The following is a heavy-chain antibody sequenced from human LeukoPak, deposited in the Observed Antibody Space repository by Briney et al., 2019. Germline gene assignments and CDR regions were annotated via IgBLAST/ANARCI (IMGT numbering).Heavy chain of an antibody. CDR2: IYYSGST. D-gene: IGHD2-21*01. V-gene: IGHV4-59*08. Sequence: SETLSLTCTVSGGSISSYYWSWIRQPPGKGLEWIGYIYYSGSTNYNPSLKSRVTISVDTSKNQFSLKLSSVTAADTAVYYCARFRGDDAFDIWGQGTMATVSS. J-gene: IGHJ3*02. CDR3: ARFRGDDAFDI. CDR1: GGSISSYY.